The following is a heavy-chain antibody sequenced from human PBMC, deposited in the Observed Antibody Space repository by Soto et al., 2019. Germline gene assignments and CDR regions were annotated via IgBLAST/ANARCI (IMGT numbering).Heavy chain of an antibody. V-gene: IGHV4-31*03. CDR2: IYYTGST. Sequence: SETLSLTCSVSGGSISSGHYYWTWIRQRPGKGLEWIGYIYYTGSTYYNPSLKSRLTFSIDASKNQFSLKLSSVTAADTAVYYCEGMTILGVANYWGHGTLVTVSS. D-gene: IGHD3-3*01. CDR3: EGMTILGVANY. CDR1: GGSISSGHYY. J-gene: IGHJ4*01.